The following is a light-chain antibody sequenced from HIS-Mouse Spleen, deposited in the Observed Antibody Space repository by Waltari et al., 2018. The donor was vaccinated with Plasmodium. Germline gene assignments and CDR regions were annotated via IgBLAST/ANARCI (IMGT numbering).Light chain of an antibody. J-gene: IGLJ1*01. CDR1: RCDVESSQL. CDR3: CSYAGSSTYV. CDR2: EGS. V-gene: IGLV2-23*01. Sequence: QSAMTQPASVSGFPVQSIPISCTGTRCDVESSQLVSCYQQHSGQAPKLMIYEGSKRPSVVSNRFSGSKSGNTASLTVSGLQAEDEADYYCCSYAGSSTYVFGTGTKVTVL.